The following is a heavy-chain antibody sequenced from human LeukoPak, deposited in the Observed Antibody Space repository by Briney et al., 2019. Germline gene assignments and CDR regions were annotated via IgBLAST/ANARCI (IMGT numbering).Heavy chain of an antibody. J-gene: IGHJ4*02. CDR2: IYTGGGR. V-gene: IGHV3-53*01. CDR1: GFRFNTYW. CDR3: ARGIDY. Sequence: GGSLRLSCAASGFRFNTYWMSWVRQAPGKELEWVSVIYTGGGRYYADSVRGRFTISRDTSKNMVFLQMNSLRVEDTAVYYCARGIDYWGRGTLVTVSS.